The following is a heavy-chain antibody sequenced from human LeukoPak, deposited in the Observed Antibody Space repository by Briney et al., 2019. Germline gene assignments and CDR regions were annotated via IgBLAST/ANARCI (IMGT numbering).Heavy chain of an antibody. CDR3: AGLRYFDWLFN. J-gene: IGHJ4*02. Sequence: ASVKVSCKASGYTFTSYYMHWVRQAPGQGLEWMGIINPSGGRTIYAQELQGRVTMTRDTSTSTVYMELSSLRSEDTAVYYCAGLRYFDWLFNWGQGTLVTVSS. CDR2: INPSGGRT. V-gene: IGHV1-46*01. CDR1: GYTFTSYY. D-gene: IGHD3-9*01.